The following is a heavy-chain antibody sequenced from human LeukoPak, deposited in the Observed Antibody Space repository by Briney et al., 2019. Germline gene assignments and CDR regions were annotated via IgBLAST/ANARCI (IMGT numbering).Heavy chain of an antibody. J-gene: IGHJ4*02. V-gene: IGHV3-48*03. CDR1: GFTFSSYE. CDR3: ARSEYSYGSTRGSY. CDR2: ISSSGSTI. D-gene: IGHD5-18*01. Sequence: GGSLRLSCAASGFTFSSYEMNWVRQAPGKGLEWVSYISSSGSTIHYADSVKGRFTISRDNAKNSLYLQMNSLRAEDTAVYYCARSEYSYGSTRGSYWGQGTLVTVSS.